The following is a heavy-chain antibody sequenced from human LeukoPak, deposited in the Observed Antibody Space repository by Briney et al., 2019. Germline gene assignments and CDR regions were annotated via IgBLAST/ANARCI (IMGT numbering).Heavy chain of an antibody. CDR2: ISTYNGNT. V-gene: IGHV1-18*01. CDR1: GYSFTSYG. D-gene: IGHD6-19*01. CDR3: ARPHSSGWYLGLWL. Sequence: ASVKVSCXASGYSFTSYGISWVRQAPGQGLEWMGWISTYNGNTNYAQKLQGRVTMATDTTTTTAYMELRSLTSDDTAVYYCARPHSSGWYLGLWLWGQGTLVTVSS. J-gene: IGHJ4*02.